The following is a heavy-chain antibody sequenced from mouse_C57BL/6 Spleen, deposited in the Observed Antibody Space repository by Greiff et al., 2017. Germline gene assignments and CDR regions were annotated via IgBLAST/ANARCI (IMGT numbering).Heavy chain of an antibody. CDR1: GYTFTSYT. D-gene: IGHD1-1*01. V-gene: IGHV1-4*01. Sequence: QVQLQQSGAELARPGASVKMSCKASGYTFTSYTMHWVKQRAGQGLEWIGYINPSSGYTKYNQKFKDKATLTADKSSSTAYMQLSSLTSEDSAVYYCAMITTVVAWYFDVWGTGTTVTVSS. J-gene: IGHJ1*03. CDR2: INPSSGYT. CDR3: AMITTVVAWYFDV.